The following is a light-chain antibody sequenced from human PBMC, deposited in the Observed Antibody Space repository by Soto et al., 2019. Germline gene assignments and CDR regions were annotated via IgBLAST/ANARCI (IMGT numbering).Light chain of an antibody. CDR1: QSINNW. Sequence: DIQMTQSPSTLSASVGDRVTITCRASQSINNWLAGYQQKPGKAPKLFIFKAPTLESGAPSRFSGSGSGTEFTLSISSLQPDDFATYYCQQYESFPRTFGQGTKVEIK. V-gene: IGKV1-5*03. J-gene: IGKJ1*01. CDR3: QQYESFPRT. CDR2: KAP.